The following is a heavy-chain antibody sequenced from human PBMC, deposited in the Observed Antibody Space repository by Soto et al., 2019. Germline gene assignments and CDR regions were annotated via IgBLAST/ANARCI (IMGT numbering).Heavy chain of an antibody. J-gene: IGHJ4*02. V-gene: IGHV3-33*01. CDR1: GFTFSTYG. D-gene: IGHD3-9*01. CDR3: VRVFDTYYFDL. CDR2: VWSDGSKK. Sequence: QVQVVESGGGVVQPGRSLRLSCAASGFTFSTYGMHWVRQAPGKGLERVALVWSDGSKKYYADSVKGRFTISRDNSKDTLHLRMNSLRAEDTAVYYCVRVFDTYYFDLWGQGTLVTVST.